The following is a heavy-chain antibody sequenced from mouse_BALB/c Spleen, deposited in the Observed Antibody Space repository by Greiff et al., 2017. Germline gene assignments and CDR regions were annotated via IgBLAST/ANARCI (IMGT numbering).Heavy chain of an antibody. CDR2: IRNKANGYTT. V-gene: IGHV7-3*02. CDR1: GFTFTDYY. J-gene: IGHJ4*01. Sequence: EVQVVESGGGLVQPGGSLRLSCATSGFTFTDYYMSWVRQPPGKALEWLGFIRNKANGYTTEYSASVKGRFTISRDNSQSILYLQMNTLRAEDSATYYCTRDRREGAMDYWGQGTSVTVSS. CDR3: TRDRREGAMDY.